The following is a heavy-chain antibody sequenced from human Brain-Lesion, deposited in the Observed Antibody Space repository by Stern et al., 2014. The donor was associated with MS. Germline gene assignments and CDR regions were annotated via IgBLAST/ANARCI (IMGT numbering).Heavy chain of an antibody. CDR3: ARGRVVPGFQYYATDV. CDR1: GGSISSGGYY. Sequence: QVQLQESGPGLVKSSQTLSLSCTVSGGSISSGGYYWSWIRQPAGKGLEWIGRIFNSGSTSYNPSLKSRVTISIDTSKNQFSLRLNPMTAADTAVYYCARGRVVPGFQYYATDVWGQGTTVIVSS. D-gene: IGHD2-2*01. V-gene: IGHV4-61*02. J-gene: IGHJ6*02. CDR2: IFNSGST.